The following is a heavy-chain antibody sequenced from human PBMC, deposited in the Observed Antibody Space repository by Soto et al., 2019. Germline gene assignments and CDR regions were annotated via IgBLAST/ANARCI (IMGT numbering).Heavy chain of an antibody. CDR2: IYYSGST. D-gene: IGHD6-19*01. J-gene: IGHJ4*02. V-gene: IGHV4-59*01. CDR3: ARAWQYSSGFFDY. Sequence: PSETLSLTCTVSGGSISSYYWSWIRQPPGKGLEWIGYIYYSGSTNYNPSLKSRVTISVGTSKNQFSLKLSSVTAADTAVYYCARAWQYSSGFFDYWGQGTLVTVSS. CDR1: GGSISSYY.